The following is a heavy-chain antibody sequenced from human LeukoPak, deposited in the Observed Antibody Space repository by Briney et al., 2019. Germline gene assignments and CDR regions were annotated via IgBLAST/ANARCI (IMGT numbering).Heavy chain of an antibody. D-gene: IGHD5-12*01. Sequence: GASVKVSCKASGYTFTSYYMHWVRQAPGQGLEWMGIINPSGGSTSYAQKFQGRVTMTRDMSTSTVYMELSSLRSEDTAVYYCARAFVRSGYPYYYYYYMDVWGKGTTVTVSS. CDR2: INPSGGST. CDR1: GYTFTSYY. J-gene: IGHJ6*03. CDR3: ARAFVRSGYPYYYYYYMDV. V-gene: IGHV1-46*01.